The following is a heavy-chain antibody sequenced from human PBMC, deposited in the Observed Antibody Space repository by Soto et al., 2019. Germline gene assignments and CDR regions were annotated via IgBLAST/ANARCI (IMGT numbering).Heavy chain of an antibody. V-gene: IGHV4-59*01. CDR1: GGXIXSYY. Sequence: SETXSLTCPVSGGXIXSYYWSWIRQPPGKGLEWIGYIYYSGSTNYNPSLKSRVTISVDTSKNQFSLKLSSVTAADTAVYYCARGPGYCSSTSCLYFDYWGQGTLVTVSS. CDR3: ARGPGYCSSTSCLYFDY. J-gene: IGHJ4*02. CDR2: IYYSGST. D-gene: IGHD2-2*01.